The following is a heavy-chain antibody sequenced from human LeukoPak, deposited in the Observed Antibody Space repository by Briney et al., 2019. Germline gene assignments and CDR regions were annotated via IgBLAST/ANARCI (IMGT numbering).Heavy chain of an antibody. CDR2: IYYSGST. Sequence: PSETLSLTCTVSGGSISSYYWSWIRQPPGKGLEWIGYIYYSGSTNYNPSLKSRVTISVDTSKNQFSLKLSSVAAADTAVYYCASDGGLFDYWGQGTLVTVSS. CDR3: ASDGGLFDY. J-gene: IGHJ4*02. V-gene: IGHV4-59*01. D-gene: IGHD3-16*01. CDR1: GGSISSYY.